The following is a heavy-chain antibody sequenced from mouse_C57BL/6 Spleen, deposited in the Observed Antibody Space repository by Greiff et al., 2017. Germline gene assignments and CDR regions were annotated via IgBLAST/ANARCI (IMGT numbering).Heavy chain of an antibody. D-gene: IGHD1-1*01. V-gene: IGHV1-22*01. J-gene: IGHJ4*01. CDR1: GYTFTDYN. Sequence: EVKLQESGPELVKPGASVKMSCKASGYTFTDYNMHWVKQSHGKSLEWIGYINPNNGGTSYNQKFKGKATLTLNKSSSTAYMELRILTSEVSAVYYCASRFGGDSRGAMDYWGQGTSVTVSS. CDR3: ASRFGGDSRGAMDY. CDR2: INPNNGGT.